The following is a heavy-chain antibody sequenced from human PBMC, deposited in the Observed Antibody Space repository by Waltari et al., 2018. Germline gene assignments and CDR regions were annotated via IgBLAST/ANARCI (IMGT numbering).Heavy chain of an antibody. CDR3: ARDRDYYGSGTLSV. D-gene: IGHD3-10*01. V-gene: IGHV1-69*01. CDR2: IIPIFGTA. Sequence: QVQLVQSGAEVKKPGSSVKVSCKASGGTFSSYAISWVRQAPGPGLEWMGGIIPIFGTANYAQKCQGRVTITADESTSTAYMELSSLRSEDTAVYYCARDRDYYGSGTLSVWGQGTTVTVSS. CDR1: GGTFSSYA. J-gene: IGHJ6*02.